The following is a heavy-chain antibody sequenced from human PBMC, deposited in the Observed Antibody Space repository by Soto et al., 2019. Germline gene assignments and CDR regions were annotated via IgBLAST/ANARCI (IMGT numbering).Heavy chain of an antibody. CDR2: INAYTGNT. J-gene: IGHJ4*02. CDR3: ARDPVAGTYFDY. Sequence: QVQLVQSGAEVKKPGASVKVSCKASGYTFTTYGISWVRQAPGRGLEWMGWINAYTGNTNYAQKLQGRDTMTTDTSTSTAYMELRSLRYDDTAVYYCARDPVAGTYFDYWGQGTLVTVSS. D-gene: IGHD6-19*01. V-gene: IGHV1-18*01. CDR1: GYTFTTYG.